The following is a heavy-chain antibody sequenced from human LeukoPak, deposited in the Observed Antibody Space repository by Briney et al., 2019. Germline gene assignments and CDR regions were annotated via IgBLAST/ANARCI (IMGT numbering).Heavy chain of an antibody. Sequence: PGGSLRLSCAASGFTFSIYAMHWVRQAPGKGLEWVANIKQDGSEKYYVDSVKGRFTISRDNAKNSLYLQMNSLRAEDTAVYYCARDKGDYDTSGSLFVFGGQGTLVTVSS. CDR1: GFTFSIYA. V-gene: IGHV3-7*03. J-gene: IGHJ4*02. CDR3: ARDKGDYDTSGSLFVF. D-gene: IGHD3-22*01. CDR2: IKQDGSEK.